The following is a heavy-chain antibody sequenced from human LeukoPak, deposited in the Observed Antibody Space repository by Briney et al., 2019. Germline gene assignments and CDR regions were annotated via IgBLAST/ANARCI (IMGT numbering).Heavy chain of an antibody. V-gene: IGHV6-1*01. CDR2: TYYRSKWYN. D-gene: IGHD5-12*01. CDR3: VRDSGYGLDAFDI. Sequence: SQTLSLTCDISGNSVSSNSAAWNWIRQSPSRGLEWLGRTYYRSKWYNDYAISVKSRMTINADTSKNQFSLQLNSVTPEDTAVYYCVRDSGYGLDAFDIWGQGTKVTVSS. CDR1: GNSVSSNSAA. J-gene: IGHJ3*02.